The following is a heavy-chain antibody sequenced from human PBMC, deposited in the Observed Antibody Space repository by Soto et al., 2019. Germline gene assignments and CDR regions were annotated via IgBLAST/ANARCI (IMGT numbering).Heavy chain of an antibody. J-gene: IGHJ5*02. Sequence: ASVKVSCKASGYPFADYHIHWLRQAPGQGLEWMGWINPNRGGTIYAEKFQGRVTMTRDTSISTAYMDLSSLASDDTAIYFCARVKGPNNWFDPWGQGTPVTVSS. V-gene: IGHV1-2*02. CDR3: ARVKGPNNWFDP. CDR1: GYPFADYH. CDR2: INPNRGGT.